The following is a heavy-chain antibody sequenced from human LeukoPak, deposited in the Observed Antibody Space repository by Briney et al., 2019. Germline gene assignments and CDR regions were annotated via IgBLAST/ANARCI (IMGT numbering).Heavy chain of an antibody. J-gene: IGHJ4*02. CDR1: GFTFSSYA. V-gene: IGHV3-64*01. Sequence: GGSLRLSCAASGFTFSSYAMHWVRQAPGKGLEYVSAISSNGGSTYYANSVKGRFTISRDNSKNTLYLQMGSLRAEDMAVYYCARASVTTVTSDYWGQGTLVTVSS. D-gene: IGHD4-17*01. CDR2: ISSNGGST. CDR3: ARASVTTVTSDY.